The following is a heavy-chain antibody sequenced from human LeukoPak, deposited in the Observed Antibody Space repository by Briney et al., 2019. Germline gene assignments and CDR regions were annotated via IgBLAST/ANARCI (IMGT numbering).Heavy chain of an antibody. D-gene: IGHD2-2*01. CDR2: FDPEDGET. J-gene: IGHJ4*02. CDR1: GYTLTELS. V-gene: IGHV1-24*01. CDR3: ATAPRTSCDECWFDY. Sequence: ASVKVSCKVSGYTLTELSMHWVRQAPGKGLEWMGGFDPEDGETIYAQKFQGRVTMTEDTSTDTAYMELSSLRSEDTAGYYCATAPRTSCDECWFDYWGQGTLVTVSS.